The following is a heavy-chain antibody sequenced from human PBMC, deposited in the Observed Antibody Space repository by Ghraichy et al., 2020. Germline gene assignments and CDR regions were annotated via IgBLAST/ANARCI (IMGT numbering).Heavy chain of an antibody. D-gene: IGHD3-10*01. Sequence: ASVKVSCKASGYSITGYSIQWVRQAPGQGLEWMAWINPRSGVTNSAQTFHDRISVTADTSINTAYMELSGLKSDDMAVYYCARGGQTTSMVRGLVIAGNYFDPWGQGTLVTVSS. CDR1: GYSITGYS. CDR2: INPRSGVT. CDR3: ARGGQTTSMVRGLVIAGNYFDP. V-gene: IGHV1-2*02. J-gene: IGHJ5*02.